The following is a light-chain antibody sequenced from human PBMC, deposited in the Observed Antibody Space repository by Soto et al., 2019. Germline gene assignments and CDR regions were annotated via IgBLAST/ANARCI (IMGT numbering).Light chain of an antibody. J-gene: IGLJ2*01. Sequence: SYELTQPPSVSVAPGKTARITCGGNDIGSKSVHWYQQKPGQAPVLVIYYDSDRPSGIPERFSGSNSGNTATLTISRAEAGDEADYYCQVWDNSSDHVVFGGGTKLTVL. CDR3: QVWDNSSDHVV. CDR2: YDS. V-gene: IGLV3-21*01. CDR1: DIGSKS.